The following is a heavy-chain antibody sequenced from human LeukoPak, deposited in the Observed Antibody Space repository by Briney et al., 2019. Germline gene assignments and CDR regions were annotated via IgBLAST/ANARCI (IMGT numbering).Heavy chain of an antibody. CDR1: GFTFSSYG. J-gene: IGHJ4*02. D-gene: IGHD2-2*01. CDR3: ARGYCSSTSCYVSDY. CDR2: IWYDGRNK. V-gene: IGHV3-33*01. Sequence: GGSLRLSCAASGFTFSSYGMHWVRQAPGKGLEWVAVIWYDGRNKYYADSVKGRFTISRDNSKNTLYLQMNSLRAEDTAVYYCARGYCSSTSCYVSDYWGQGTLVTVSS.